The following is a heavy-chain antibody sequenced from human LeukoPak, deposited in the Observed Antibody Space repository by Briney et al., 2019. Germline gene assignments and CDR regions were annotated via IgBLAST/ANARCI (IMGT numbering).Heavy chain of an antibody. CDR1: GFTVSSNY. V-gene: IGHV3-64*01. CDR3: AGDRGIAVAGFAFDI. Sequence: GGSLRLSCAASGFTVSSNYMSWVRQAPGKGLEYVSAISSNGGSTYYANSVKGRFTISRDNSKNTLYLQMGSLRAEDMAVYYCAGDRGIAVAGFAFDIWGQGTMVTVSS. J-gene: IGHJ3*02. CDR2: ISSNGGST. D-gene: IGHD6-19*01.